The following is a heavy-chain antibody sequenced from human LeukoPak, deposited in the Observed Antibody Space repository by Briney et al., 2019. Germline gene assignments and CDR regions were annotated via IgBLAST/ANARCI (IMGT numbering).Heavy chain of an antibody. CDR3: AGGHYGMDV. CDR1: GFTFSHHL. J-gene: IGHJ6*02. CDR2: IYLDGSET. Sequence: GGALRLSCAASGFTFSHHLLTWVRQGPGKGPEWVANIYLDGSETNYLGSVKGRFTISKDKAKNSLYLQMNSLRAEDTAVYYCAGGHYGMDVWGQGTTVTVSS. V-gene: IGHV3-7*04.